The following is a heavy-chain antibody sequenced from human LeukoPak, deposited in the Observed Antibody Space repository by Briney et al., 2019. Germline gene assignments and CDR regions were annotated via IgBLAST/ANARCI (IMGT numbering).Heavy chain of an antibody. CDR2: IYQSGST. D-gene: IGHD6-6*01. CDR3: ARGQKYSSSPGFDY. V-gene: IGHV4-30-2*01. J-gene: IGHJ4*02. Sequence: SETLSPTCTVSGGSISSGGYYWSWIRQPPGKGLEWIGYIYQSGSTYYNPSLKSRVTISVDRSKNQFSLKLSSVTAADTAVYYCARGQKYSSSPGFDYWGQGTLVTVSS. CDR1: GGSISSGGYY.